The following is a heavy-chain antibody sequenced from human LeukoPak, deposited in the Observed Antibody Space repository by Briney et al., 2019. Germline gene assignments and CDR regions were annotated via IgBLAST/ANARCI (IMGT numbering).Heavy chain of an antibody. Sequence: SETLSLTCAVSGYSITSGYYWSWIRQPPGKGLEWIGYIYYSGSTNYNPSLKSRVTISVDTSKNQFSLKLSSVTAADTAVYYCARDRRNRRWFDPWGQGTLVTVSS. J-gene: IGHJ5*02. CDR2: IYYSGST. V-gene: IGHV4-61*01. D-gene: IGHD1/OR15-1a*01. CDR1: GYSITSGYY. CDR3: ARDRRNRRWFDP.